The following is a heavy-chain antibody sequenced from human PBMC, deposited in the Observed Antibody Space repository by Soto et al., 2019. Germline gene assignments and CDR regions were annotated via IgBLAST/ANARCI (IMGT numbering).Heavy chain of an antibody. J-gene: IGHJ6*02. V-gene: IGHV5-51*01. CDR3: ARLGGSGWTYYYYYYGMDV. Sequence: PGESLKISCKGSGYSFTSYWIGWVRQMPGKGLEWMGIIYPGDSDTRYSPSFQGQVTISADKSISTAYLQWSSLKASDTAMYYCARLGGSGWTYYYYYYGMDVWGQGTTVTVYS. D-gene: IGHD6-19*01. CDR2: IYPGDSDT. CDR1: GYSFTSYW.